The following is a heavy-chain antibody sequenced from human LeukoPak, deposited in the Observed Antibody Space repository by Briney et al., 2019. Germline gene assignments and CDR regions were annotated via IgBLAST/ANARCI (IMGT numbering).Heavy chain of an antibody. CDR2: ISGGGAKT. D-gene: IGHD6-19*01. J-gene: IGHJ4*02. Sequence: QPGGSLRLSCAASGFTFNEYAMNWVRQAPGKGLEWVSFISGGGAKTFYSDSVKGRFTISRDNSKNTVYLQMNSLRAEDTAIYYCAKDRKIAVAGLGYWGQGTLVTVSS. CDR1: GFTFNEYA. V-gene: IGHV3-23*01. CDR3: AKDRKIAVAGLGY.